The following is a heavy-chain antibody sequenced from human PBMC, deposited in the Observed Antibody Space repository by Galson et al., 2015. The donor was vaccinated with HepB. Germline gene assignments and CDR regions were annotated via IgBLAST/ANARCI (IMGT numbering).Heavy chain of an antibody. CDR2: IFYSGST. Sequence: SEPLSLTCSVSGGSISSRSHYWGWIRQPPGKGLEWIGNIFYSGSTYYNPSLKSRVTISVDTSKNQFSLKLSSVTAADMAVYYCVRDGDDRSGFNSLDLWGRGTLVTVSS. D-gene: IGHD3-22*01. CDR1: GGSISSRSHY. V-gene: IGHV4-39*07. CDR3: VRDGDDRSGFNSLDL. J-gene: IGHJ2*01.